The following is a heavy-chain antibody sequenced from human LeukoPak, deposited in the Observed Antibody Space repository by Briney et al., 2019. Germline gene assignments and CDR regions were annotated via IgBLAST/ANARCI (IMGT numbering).Heavy chain of an antibody. CDR1: GYTFTSYY. CDR2: IDPSGGST. J-gene: IGHJ3*01. D-gene: IGHD3-22*01. Sequence: ASVKVSCKASGYTFTSYYMHWVRQAPGQGLEWMGIIDPSGGSTSYAQKFQGRDTMTRDTSTSTVYMELSSLRSEDTAVYYCARPNITSYYDSRGYDAFDVWGQGTMVTVSS. V-gene: IGHV1-46*01. CDR3: ARPNITSYYDSRGYDAFDV.